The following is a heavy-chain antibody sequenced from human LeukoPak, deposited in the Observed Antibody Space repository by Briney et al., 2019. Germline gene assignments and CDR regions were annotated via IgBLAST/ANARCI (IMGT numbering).Heavy chain of an antibody. D-gene: IGHD4-11*01. Sequence: GASVKVSCKASGGTFSSYAISWVRQAPGQGLEWMGGIIPIFGTANYAQKFQGRVTITADESTSTAYMELSSLRSEDTAVYYCAKNTVTPSRTWYYFDSWGQGTLVTVSS. V-gene: IGHV1-69*13. J-gene: IGHJ4*02. CDR1: GGTFSSYA. CDR3: AKNTVTPSRTWYYFDS. CDR2: IIPIFGTA.